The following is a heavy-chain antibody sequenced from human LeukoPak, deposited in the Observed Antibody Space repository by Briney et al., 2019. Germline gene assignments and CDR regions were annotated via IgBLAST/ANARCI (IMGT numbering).Heavy chain of an antibody. V-gene: IGHV4-59*01. CDR2: IYYSGST. J-gene: IGHJ6*02. Sequence: SETLSLTCTVSGGSISSYYWSWIRQPPGKGLEWIGYIYYSGSTNYNPSLKSRVTISVDTSKNQFSLKLSSVTAADTAVYYCARDPRGYGSGSSGPGYYGMDVWGQGTTVTVSS. CDR3: ARDPRGYGSGSSGPGYYGMDV. CDR1: GGSISSYY. D-gene: IGHD3-10*01.